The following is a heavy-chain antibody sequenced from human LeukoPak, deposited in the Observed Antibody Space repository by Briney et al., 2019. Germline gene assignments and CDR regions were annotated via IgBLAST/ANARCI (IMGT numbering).Heavy chain of an antibody. Sequence: SETLSLTCTVSGGSISSSSYYWGWIRQPPGKGLEWIGSIYYSGSTYYNPSLKSRVTISVDTSKNQFSLKLSSVTAADTAVYYCARAELSSSWYGYWGQGTLVTVSS. J-gene: IGHJ4*02. D-gene: IGHD6-13*01. CDR2: IYYSGST. CDR1: GGSISSSSYY. V-gene: IGHV4-39*07. CDR3: ARAELSSSWYGY.